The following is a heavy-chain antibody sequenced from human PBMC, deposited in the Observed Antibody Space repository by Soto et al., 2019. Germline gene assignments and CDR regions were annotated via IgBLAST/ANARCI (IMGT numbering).Heavy chain of an antibody. CDR1: GFTFSSYW. V-gene: IGHV3-7*01. Sequence: GGSLRLSCAASGFTFSSYWMSWVRQAPGKGLEWVANIKQDGSEKYYVDSVKGRFTISRDNAKNSLYLQMNSLRAEDTAVYYCARGLFGVGITIFGAAPEGENYYYYYMDVWGIGTTVTVSS. J-gene: IGHJ6*03. D-gene: IGHD3-3*01. CDR3: ARGLFGVGITIFGAAPEGENYYYYYMDV. CDR2: IKQDGSEK.